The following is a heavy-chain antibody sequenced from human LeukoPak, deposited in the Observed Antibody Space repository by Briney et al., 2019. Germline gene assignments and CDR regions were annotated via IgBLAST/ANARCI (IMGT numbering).Heavy chain of an antibody. CDR3: ARPTTVTLDY. V-gene: IGHV3-48*02. J-gene: IGHJ4*02. Sequence: SGGSLRLSCAASGFTFSNYDMNWVRQPPGKGLEWVSYITSSSGTMSYADSVKGRFTISRDSAKNSLYLQMNSLRDEDTAVYYCARPTTVTLDYWGQGTLVTVSS. D-gene: IGHD4-17*01. CDR2: ITSSSGTM. CDR1: GFTFSNYD.